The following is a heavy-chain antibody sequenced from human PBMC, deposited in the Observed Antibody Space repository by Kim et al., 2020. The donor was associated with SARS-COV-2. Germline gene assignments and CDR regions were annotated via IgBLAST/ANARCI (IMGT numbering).Heavy chain of an antibody. D-gene: IGHD3-16*02. V-gene: IGHV1-46*01. CDR3: ARSRAITFGGVIVSPSSLDY. J-gene: IGHJ4*02. CDR1: GDTFTSYY. CDR2: INPSGGST. Sequence: ASVKVSCKASGDTFTSYYLHWVRQAPGQGLEWMGIINPSGGSTSYAQKFQGRVSMTRDTSTSTVYMELSSLRSDDTAVYSCARSRAITFGGVIVSPSSLDYWGQGTLVTVSA.